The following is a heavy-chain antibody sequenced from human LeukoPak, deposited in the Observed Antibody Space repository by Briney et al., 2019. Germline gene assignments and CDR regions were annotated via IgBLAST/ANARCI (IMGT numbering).Heavy chain of an antibody. J-gene: IGHJ4*02. CDR3: ARGVTTPIY. Sequence: PGGSLRLSCAASGFTFSRYWMSWVRQAPGKGLEWVANIKQDGSEKYYVDSVKGRFTISRDNAKNSLYLQMNSLRAEDTAVYYCARGVTTPIYWGQGTLVTVSS. D-gene: IGHD4-17*01. V-gene: IGHV3-7*05. CDR2: IKQDGSEK. CDR1: GFTFSRYW.